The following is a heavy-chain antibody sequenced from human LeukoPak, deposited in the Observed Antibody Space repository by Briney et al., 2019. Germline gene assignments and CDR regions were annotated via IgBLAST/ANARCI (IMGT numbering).Heavy chain of an antibody. CDR2: ISYDGSNK. D-gene: IGHD6-6*01. Sequence: GRSLRLSCAASGFTFSSYAMHWVRQAPGKGLEWVAVISYDGSNKYYADSVRGRFTISRDNSKNTLYLQMNSLRAEDTAVYYCARARIAAPQMEGVFDYWGQGTLVTVSS. CDR1: GFTFSSYA. CDR3: ARARIAAPQMEGVFDY. V-gene: IGHV3-30-3*01. J-gene: IGHJ4*02.